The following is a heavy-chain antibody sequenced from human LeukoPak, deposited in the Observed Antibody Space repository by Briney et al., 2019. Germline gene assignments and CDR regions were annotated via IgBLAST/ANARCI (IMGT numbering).Heavy chain of an antibody. Sequence: GRSLRLSCAASGFTFSSYWMSWVRPAPGKGREGGANIKQDGSEKYYVDSVKGRFTISRDNAKNSLYLQMDSLRAEDSAVYYCARGGVGITMIEFDYWGQGTLVTVSS. CDR3: ARGGVGITMIEFDY. CDR2: IKQDGSEK. J-gene: IGHJ4*02. D-gene: IGHD3-22*01. V-gene: IGHV3-7*01. CDR1: GFTFSSYW.